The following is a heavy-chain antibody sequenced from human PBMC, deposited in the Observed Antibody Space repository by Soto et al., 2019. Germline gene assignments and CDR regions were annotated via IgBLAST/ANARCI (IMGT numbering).Heavy chain of an antibody. D-gene: IGHD4-4*01. CDR1: GFTFSTSW. CDR2: ISYDGSNK. V-gene: IGHV3-30*18. CDR3: AKAGPDYSNYNPHIGYMDV. J-gene: IGHJ6*03. Sequence: PGGSLRLSCAASGFTFSTSWMAWVRQAPGKGLEWVAVISYDGSNKYYADSVKGRFTISRDNSKNTLYLQMNSLRAEDTAVYYCAKAGPDYSNYNPHIGYMDVWGKGTTVTVSS.